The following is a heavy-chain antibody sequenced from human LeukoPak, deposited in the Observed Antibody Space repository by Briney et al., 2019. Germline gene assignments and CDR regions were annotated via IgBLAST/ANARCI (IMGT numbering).Heavy chain of an antibody. V-gene: IGHV4-39*01. CDR3: AAFYCSSTSCYGYAMDV. CDR1: GGSISSSGYY. CDR2: IYYSGST. Sequence: SEPLSLTGSVPGGSISSSGYYWGWIRQPPAKGLEWIGSIYYSGSTYYNPSLKSRLTISLDPSKTQSSLKLSSVTGADTAVYYCAAFYCSSTSCYGYAMDVWGQGTTVTVSS. D-gene: IGHD2-2*01. J-gene: IGHJ6*02.